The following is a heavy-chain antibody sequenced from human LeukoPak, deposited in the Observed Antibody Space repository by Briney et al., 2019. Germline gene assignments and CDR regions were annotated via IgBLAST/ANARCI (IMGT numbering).Heavy chain of an antibody. D-gene: IGHD5-12*01. J-gene: IGHJ4*02. Sequence: GRSLRLSCAASGFTFSSYAMHWVRQAPGKGLEWVAVISYDGSNKYYADSVKGRFTISRDNSKNTLYLQMNSLRAEDTAVYYCARDFVVALDYWGQGTLVTVSS. V-gene: IGHV3-30-3*01. CDR1: GFTFSSYA. CDR3: ARDFVVALDY. CDR2: ISYDGSNK.